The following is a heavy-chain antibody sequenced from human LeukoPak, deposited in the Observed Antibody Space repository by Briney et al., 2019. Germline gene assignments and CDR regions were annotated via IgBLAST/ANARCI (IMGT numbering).Heavy chain of an antibody. J-gene: IGHJ3*02. CDR1: GFTFSSHS. V-gene: IGHV3-48*02. CDR3: ATKQLTTLAFDI. Sequence: GGSLRLSCAASGFTFSSHSMNWVRQAPGKGLEWVSYISSTSAMFYADSVKGRFTISRDNAKNSLYLQMNSLRDEDTAVYYCATKQLTTLAFDIWGRGTMVAVSS. CDR2: ISSTSAM. D-gene: IGHD4-17*01.